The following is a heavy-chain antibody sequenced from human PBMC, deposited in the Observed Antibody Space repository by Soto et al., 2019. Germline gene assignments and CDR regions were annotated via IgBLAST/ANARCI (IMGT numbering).Heavy chain of an antibody. Sequence: KPGGSLRLSCAASGFTFSSYSMNWVRQAPGKGLEWVSSISSSSSYIYYADSVKGRFTISRDNAKNSLYLQMNSLRAEDTAVYYCARDAGYCSSTSCYAGGWFDPWGQGTLVTVSS. CDR3: ARDAGYCSSTSCYAGGWFDP. CDR1: GFTFSSYS. V-gene: IGHV3-21*01. J-gene: IGHJ5*02. CDR2: ISSSSSYI. D-gene: IGHD2-2*01.